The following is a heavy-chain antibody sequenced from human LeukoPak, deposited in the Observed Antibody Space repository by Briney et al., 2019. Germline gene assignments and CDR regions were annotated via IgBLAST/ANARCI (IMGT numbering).Heavy chain of an antibody. CDR2: IYYSGST. J-gene: IGHJ4*02. Sequence: SGTLSLTCTVSGGSISSYYWSWIRQPPGKGLEWIGYIYYSGSTNYNPSLKSRVTISVDTSKNQFSLKLSSVTAADTAVYYCARVKRYSSSWYYFDYWGQGTLVTVSS. V-gene: IGHV4-59*01. CDR1: GGSISSYY. D-gene: IGHD6-13*01. CDR3: ARVKRYSSSWYYFDY.